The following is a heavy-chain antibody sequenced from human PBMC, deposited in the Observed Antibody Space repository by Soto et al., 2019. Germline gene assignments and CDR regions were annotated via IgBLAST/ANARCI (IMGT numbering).Heavy chain of an antibody. Sequence: SVKVSCKASGGTFSSYAISWVRQAPGQGLEWMGGIIPIFGTANYAQKFQGRVTVTADESTSTAYMELSSLRSEDTAVYYCARYIPGVRYYGMDVWGQGTTVTVSS. J-gene: IGHJ6*02. D-gene: IGHD2-2*01. CDR2: IIPIFGTA. CDR1: GGTFSSYA. CDR3: ARYIPGVRYYGMDV. V-gene: IGHV1-69*13.